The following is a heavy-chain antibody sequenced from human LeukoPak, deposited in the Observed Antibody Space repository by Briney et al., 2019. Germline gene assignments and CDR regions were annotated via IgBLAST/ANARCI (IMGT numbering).Heavy chain of an antibody. V-gene: IGHV4-61*02. CDR3: ASIRRGGYLPGSH. CDR2: IYTSGST. J-gene: IGHJ4*02. Sequence: NPSQTLSLTCTVSGGSISSDNYFWNWIRQPAGKGLEWIGRIYTSGSTNYNPSLKSRVTISVDTSRNQFSLKLTSVTAADAAVYYCASIRRGGYLPGSHWGQGALVTVSS. D-gene: IGHD1-1*01. CDR1: GGSISSDNYF.